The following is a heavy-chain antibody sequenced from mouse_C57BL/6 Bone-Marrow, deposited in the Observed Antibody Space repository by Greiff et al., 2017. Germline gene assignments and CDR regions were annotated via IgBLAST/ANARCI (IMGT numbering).Heavy chain of an antibody. Sequence: EVHLVESGGGLVKPGGSLKLSCAASGFTFSSYAMTWVRQTPEKRLEWVATISDGGSYTYYPDNVKGRFTISRDNAKNNLYLQMSHLTSEDTAIYYCARIRFDHWGQGTPLTVSS. CDR3: ARIRFDH. V-gene: IGHV5-4*01. CDR2: ISDGGSYT. J-gene: IGHJ2*01. CDR1: GFTFSSYA.